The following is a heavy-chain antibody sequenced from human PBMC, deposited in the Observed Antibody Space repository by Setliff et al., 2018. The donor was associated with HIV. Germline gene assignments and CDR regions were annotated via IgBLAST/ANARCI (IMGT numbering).Heavy chain of an antibody. Sequence: GESLKISCAASGFDFSAFSMNWVRQSPGKGLEWVSYISSSGSTIYYADSVKGRFTISRDNAKNSLYLQMNSLRAEDTAIYYCARGDSLSYSYGSISGFNDYWGQGTLVTVSS. D-gene: IGHD5-18*01. CDR1: GFDFSAFS. CDR3: ARGDSLSYSYGSISGFNDY. CDR2: ISSSGSTI. V-gene: IGHV3-48*04. J-gene: IGHJ4*02.